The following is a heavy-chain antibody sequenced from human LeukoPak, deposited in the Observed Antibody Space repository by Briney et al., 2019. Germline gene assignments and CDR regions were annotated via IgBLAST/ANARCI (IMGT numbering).Heavy chain of an antibody. CDR1: GGSISSSSYY. CDR3: ARHVLPRSAMTTFYVSYFDY. D-gene: IGHD3-16*01. Sequence: SETLSLTCTVSGGSISSSSYYWGWIRQPPGTGLEWIGSTYYSGSTYYNPSLKSRVTISVDTSKNQFSLKLSSVTAADTAVYYCARHVLPRSAMTTFYVSYFDYWGQGTLVTVSS. J-gene: IGHJ4*02. CDR2: TYYSGST. V-gene: IGHV4-39*01.